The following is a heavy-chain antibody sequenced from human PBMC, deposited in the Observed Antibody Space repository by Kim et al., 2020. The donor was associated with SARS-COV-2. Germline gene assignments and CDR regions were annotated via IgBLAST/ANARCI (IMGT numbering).Heavy chain of an antibody. CDR2: ISSSSSYI. D-gene: IGHD3-22*01. J-gene: IGHJ6*02. V-gene: IGHV3-21*01. CDR3: ARAAYDSSGYGTRYGVDV. Sequence: GGSLRLSCAASGFTFSSYSMNWVRQAPGKGLEWVSSISSSSSYIYYADSVKGRFTISSDNAKNSLYLQMNSLRAEDTAVYYCARAAYDSSGYGTRYGVDVWGQGATVTVTS. CDR1: GFTFSSYS.